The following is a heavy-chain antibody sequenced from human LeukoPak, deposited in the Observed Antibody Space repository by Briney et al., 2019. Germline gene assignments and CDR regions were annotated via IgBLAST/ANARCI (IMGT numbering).Heavy chain of an antibody. Sequence: SETLSLTCTVSGGSISSSSYYWGWIRQPPGKGLEWIGSIYYSGSTYYNPSLKSRVTISVDTSKNQFSLKLSSVTAADTAVYYCARGRDTAMVWSQGTLVTVSS. V-gene: IGHV4-39*07. D-gene: IGHD5-18*01. J-gene: IGHJ4*02. CDR2: IYYSGST. CDR3: ARGRDTAMV. CDR1: GGSISSSSYY.